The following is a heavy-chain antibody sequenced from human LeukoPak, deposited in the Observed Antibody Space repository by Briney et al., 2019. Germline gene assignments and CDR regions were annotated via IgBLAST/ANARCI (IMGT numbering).Heavy chain of an antibody. D-gene: IGHD3-16*01. CDR1: GFTFSSYS. CDR2: ISSSSSYI. Sequence: GGSLRLSCAASGFTFSSYSMNWVRQAPGKGLEWVSSISSSSSYIYYADPVKGRFTISRDNAKNSLYLQMNSLRAEDTAVYYCARDPFSYYYGMDVWGQGTTVTVSS. CDR3: ARDPFSYYYGMDV. J-gene: IGHJ6*02. V-gene: IGHV3-21*01.